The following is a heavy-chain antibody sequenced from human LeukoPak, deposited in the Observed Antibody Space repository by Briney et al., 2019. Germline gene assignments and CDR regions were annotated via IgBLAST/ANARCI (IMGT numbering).Heavy chain of an antibody. J-gene: IGHJ5*02. Sequence: GGSLRLSCAASGFTFSSYAMSWVRQAPGKGLEWVSAISGSGGSTYYADSVKGRFTISRDNSKNTLYLQMNSLRAEDTAVYYCAKDTWEQLVAPKINWFDPWGQGTLVTVSS. CDR1: GFTFSSYA. D-gene: IGHD6-13*01. CDR2: ISGSGGST. V-gene: IGHV3-23*01. CDR3: AKDTWEQLVAPKINWFDP.